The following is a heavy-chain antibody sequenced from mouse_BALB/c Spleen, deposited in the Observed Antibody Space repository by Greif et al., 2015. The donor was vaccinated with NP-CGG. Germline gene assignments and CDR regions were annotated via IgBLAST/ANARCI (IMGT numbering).Heavy chain of an antibody. V-gene: IGHV1-14*01. Sequence: VQLQQSGPELVKPGASVKMSCKASGYTFTSYVMHWVKQKPGQGLEWIGYINPYNDGTKYNEKFKGKATLTSDKSSSTAYMELSSLASEDSAVYYCASAMSMADLDYWGQGTTLTVSS. CDR1: GYTFTSYV. J-gene: IGHJ2*01. CDR3: ASAMSMADLDY. D-gene: IGHD1-1*02. CDR2: INPYNDGT.